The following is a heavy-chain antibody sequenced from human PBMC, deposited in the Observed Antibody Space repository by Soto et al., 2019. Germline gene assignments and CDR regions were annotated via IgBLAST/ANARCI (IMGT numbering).Heavy chain of an antibody. J-gene: IGHJ4*02. Sequence: QVQLVESGGGVVQPGRSLRLSCAASGFTFSSYAMHWVRQAPGKGLEWVAVISYDGSNKYYADSVKGRFTISRDNSKNTLYLQMNSLRAEDTAVYYCARADFTVGATGWNPPLFDYWGQGTLVTVSS. D-gene: IGHD1-26*01. CDR2: ISYDGSNK. CDR3: ARADFTVGATGWNPPLFDY. V-gene: IGHV3-30-3*01. CDR1: GFTFSSYA.